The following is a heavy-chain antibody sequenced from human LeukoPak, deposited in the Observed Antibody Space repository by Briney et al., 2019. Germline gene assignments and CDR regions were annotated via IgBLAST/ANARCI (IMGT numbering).Heavy chain of an antibody. D-gene: IGHD3-16*01. CDR1: GFTFSSYS. CDR2: ISSSSSTI. CDR3: ARDRGSGLDY. Sequence: GGSLRLSCAASGFTFSSYSMNWVRQAPGKGLEWVSSISSSSSTIYYADSVKGRFTISRDNSKNTLYLQINRLRAEDTAVYYCARDRGSGLDYWGQGTLVTVSS. V-gene: IGHV3-48*01. J-gene: IGHJ4*02.